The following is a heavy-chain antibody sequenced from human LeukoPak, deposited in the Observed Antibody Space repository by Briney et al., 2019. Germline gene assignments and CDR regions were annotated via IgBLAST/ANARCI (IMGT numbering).Heavy chain of an antibody. J-gene: IGHJ4*02. Sequence: PGGSLRLSCAVSGFTFSSYEMNWVRQAPGKGLEWVSYISSSGSSIYYAYSVEGRFTISRDNAKNSLYLQMSSLRAEDTAVYYCARVGTKTYYYVSSGFLDYWGQGTLVTVSS. CDR3: ARVGTKTYYYVSSGFLDY. V-gene: IGHV3-48*03. D-gene: IGHD3-22*01. CDR1: GFTFSSYE. CDR2: ISSSGSSI.